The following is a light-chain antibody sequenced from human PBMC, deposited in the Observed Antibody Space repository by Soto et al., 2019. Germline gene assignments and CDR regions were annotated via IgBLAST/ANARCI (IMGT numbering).Light chain of an antibody. CDR1: QSVLRTSDNSER. V-gene: IGKV4-1*01. CDR2: WAS. J-gene: IGKJ2*01. CDR3: QQSLPAPDT. Sequence: DIVMTQSPDSLAVSLGERATISCKSSQSVLRTSDNSERLNWYQQKPGRPRKLLIYWASIRESGVPDRFSGSGSGTEFTLTISRLKADDVAVYYCQQSLPAPDTFGQGTKVELK.